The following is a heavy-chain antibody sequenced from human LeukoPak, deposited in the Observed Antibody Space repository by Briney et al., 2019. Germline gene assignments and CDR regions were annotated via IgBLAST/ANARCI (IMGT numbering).Heavy chain of an antibody. J-gene: IGHJ4*02. CDR2: ISGSGGNT. D-gene: IGHD2-8*02. Sequence: QTGGSLRLSCAASGFTFSTYSMSWVRQAPGKGLEWVSGISGSGGNTYYADSVEGRFTISRDNSKNRLHLQMNSLRAEDTAIFYCAKYPASGGYFDYWGQGTPVTVSS. CDR1: GFTFSTYS. CDR3: AKYPASGGYFDY. V-gene: IGHV3-23*01.